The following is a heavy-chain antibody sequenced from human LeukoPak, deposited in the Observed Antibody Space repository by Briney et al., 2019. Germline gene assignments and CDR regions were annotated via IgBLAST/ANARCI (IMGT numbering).Heavy chain of an antibody. CDR3: ARADSGYYLYYFDY. Sequence: PSETLSLTCTVSGGSISSYYWSWIRQPPGKGLEWIGYIYYSGSTNYNPSLKSRVTISVDTSKNQFSLKLSSVTAADTAVYYCARADSGYYLYYFDYWGQGTLVTVSS. CDR1: GGSISSYY. V-gene: IGHV4-59*01. CDR2: IYYSGST. D-gene: IGHD3-22*01. J-gene: IGHJ4*02.